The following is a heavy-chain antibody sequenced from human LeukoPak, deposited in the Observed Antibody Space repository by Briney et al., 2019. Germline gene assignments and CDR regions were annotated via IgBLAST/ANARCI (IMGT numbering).Heavy chain of an antibody. J-gene: IGHJ4*02. D-gene: IGHD6-13*01. Sequence: PGGSLRLSCAASGFTFSSYWMHWVRQAPGKGLVWVSRINSDGSSTNYADSVKGRSTISRDNAKNTLYLQMNSLRAEDTAIYYCARVLAAGTGYFDYWGQGTLVTVSS. V-gene: IGHV3-74*01. CDR3: ARVLAAGTGYFDY. CDR1: GFTFSSYW. CDR2: INSDGSST.